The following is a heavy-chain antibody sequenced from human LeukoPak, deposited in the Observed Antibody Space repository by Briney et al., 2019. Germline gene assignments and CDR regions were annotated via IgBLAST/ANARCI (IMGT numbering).Heavy chain of an antibody. CDR2: IIPIFGTA. CDR3: ARPSGGSPGGLDY. V-gene: IGHV1-69*01. Sequence: SVKVSCKASGGTFSSYAISWVRQAPGQGLEWMGGIIPIFGTANYAQKFQGRVTITADESTSTAYMELSSLGSEDTAVYYCARPSGGSPGGLDYWGQGTLVTVSS. D-gene: IGHD2-15*01. J-gene: IGHJ4*02. CDR1: GGTFSSYA.